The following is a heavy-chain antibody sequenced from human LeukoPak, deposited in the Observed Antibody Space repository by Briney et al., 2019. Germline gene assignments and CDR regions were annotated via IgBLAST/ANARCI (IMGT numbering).Heavy chain of an antibody. CDR1: GFTFSSYA. D-gene: IGHD3-10*01. V-gene: IGHV3-23*01. CDR3: AKVPHYYGSGSEGDYFDY. J-gene: IGHJ4*02. Sequence: GGSLRLSCAASGFTFSSYAMSWVRQAPGKGLEWVSAISGSGGSTYYADSVKGRFTISRDNSKNTLYLQMNSLRAEDTAVYYCAKVPHYYGSGSEGDYFDYWGQGTLVTVSS. CDR2: ISGSGGST.